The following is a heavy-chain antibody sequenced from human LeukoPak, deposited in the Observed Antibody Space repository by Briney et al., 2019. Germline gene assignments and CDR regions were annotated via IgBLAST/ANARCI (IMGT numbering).Heavy chain of an antibody. J-gene: IGHJ5*02. CDR1: GFTFNNYA. V-gene: IGHV3-23*01. D-gene: IGHD4-17*01. CDR3: ARDLPYGDYVP. Sequence: PGGSLRLSCAASGFTFNNYALSWVRQAPGKGLEWISAISGVGGNTYYADSVKGRFTISSDISKNTLYLQMNSLRVEDSAVYYCARDLPYGDYVPWGQGTLVTVSS. CDR2: ISGVGGNT.